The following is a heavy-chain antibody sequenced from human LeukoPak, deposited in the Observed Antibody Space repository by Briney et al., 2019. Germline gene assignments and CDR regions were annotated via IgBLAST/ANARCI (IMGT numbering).Heavy chain of an antibody. D-gene: IGHD6-13*01. CDR2: IYHSGST. Sequence: SETLSLTCTVSGGSISSYYWSWIRQPPGKGLEWIGEIYHSGSTNYNPSLKSRVTISVDKSKNQFSLKLSSVTAADTAVYYCARLKYSSSWPRTLGGYFDYWGQGTLVTVSS. J-gene: IGHJ4*02. CDR3: ARLKYSSSWPRTLGGYFDY. CDR1: GGSISSYY. V-gene: IGHV4-59*12.